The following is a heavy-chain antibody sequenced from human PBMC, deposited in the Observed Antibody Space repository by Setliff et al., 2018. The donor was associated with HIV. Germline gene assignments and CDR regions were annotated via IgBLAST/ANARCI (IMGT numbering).Heavy chain of an antibody. Sequence: SETLSLTCTVSGGSISTDYWTWVRQSAGKGLEWIGRIQTSEGTKYNPSLNSRVTVSIDTPKNQFSLDLTSVTAADTAVYYCARGGYGSGNAYYFADWGQGTRVTVSS. CDR3: ARGGYGSGNAYYFAD. V-gene: IGHV4-4*07. J-gene: IGHJ4*02. D-gene: IGHD3-10*01. CDR2: IQTSEGT. CDR1: GGSISTDY.